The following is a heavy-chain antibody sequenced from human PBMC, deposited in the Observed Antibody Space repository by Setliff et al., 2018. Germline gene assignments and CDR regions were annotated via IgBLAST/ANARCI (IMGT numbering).Heavy chain of an antibody. J-gene: IGHJ3*02. D-gene: IGHD1-26*01. CDR1: GYSFSSYW. Sequence: LKISCKGSGYSFSSYWIGWVRQMPGKGLEWXGIXYPXXXXXXXXPXXXGQXXXXADKSISTAYLQWSSLKASDTAMYYGAREGWGGPRAFDIWGQGTMVTVSS. CDR2: XYPXXXXX. CDR3: AREGWGGPRAFDI. V-gene: IGHV5-51*01.